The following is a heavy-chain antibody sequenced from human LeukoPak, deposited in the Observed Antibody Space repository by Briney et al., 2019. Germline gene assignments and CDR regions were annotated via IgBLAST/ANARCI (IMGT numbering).Heavy chain of an antibody. CDR1: GYTFTSYA. CDR3: ARDHCSGGSCYSLAYYFDY. J-gene: IGHJ4*02. CDR2: INAGNGNT. D-gene: IGHD2-15*01. Sequence: ASVTVSCKASGYTFTSYAMHWVRQAPGQRLEWMGWINAGNGNTKYSQKFQGRVTITRDTSASTAYMELSSVRSEDTAVYYCARDHCSGGSCYSLAYYFDYWGQGTLVTVSS. V-gene: IGHV1-3*01.